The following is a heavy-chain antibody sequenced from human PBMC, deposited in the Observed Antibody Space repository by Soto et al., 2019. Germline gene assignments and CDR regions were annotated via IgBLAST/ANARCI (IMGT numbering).Heavy chain of an antibody. CDR3: AKESWFGELFRAYMDV. CDR2: ISYDGNKE. V-gene: IGHV3-30*18. J-gene: IGHJ6*03. Sequence: QVQLVESGGGVVQPGRSLRLSCAASGFIFSNYGMHWVRQAPGKGLEWVAVISYDGNKEHYGESVKGRFTISRDSSKNTSYLQMNSPRPEDTAVDYGAKESWFGELFRAYMDVWGKGTTVTVS. CDR1: GFIFSNYG. D-gene: IGHD3-10*01.